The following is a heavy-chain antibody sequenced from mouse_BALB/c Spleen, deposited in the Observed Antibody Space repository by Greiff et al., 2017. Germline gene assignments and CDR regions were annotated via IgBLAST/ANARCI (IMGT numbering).Heavy chain of an antibody. J-gene: IGHJ4*01. V-gene: IGHV14-4*02. CDR3: SACGLRRRDYAMDY. Sequence: VQLKESGAELVRSGASVKLSCTASGFNIKDYYMHWVKQRPEQGLEWIGWIDPENGDTEYAPKFQGKATMTADTSSNTAYLQLSSLTSEDTAVYYCSACGLRRRDYAMDYWGQGTSVTVSS. CDR2: IDPENGDT. D-gene: IGHD2-2*01. CDR1: GFNIKDYY.